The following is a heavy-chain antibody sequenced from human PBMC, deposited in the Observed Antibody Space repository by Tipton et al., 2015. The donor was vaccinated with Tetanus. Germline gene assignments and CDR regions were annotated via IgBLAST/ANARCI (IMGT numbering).Heavy chain of an antibody. Sequence: QSGPEVKKPGSSVKVSCKASGGTFTKYALNWVRQAPGQGLEWLGWINPDSGGTKYTQNFQGRVTMTRDTPTTTVYLELTSLKSDDTAVYYCARDSYVTGTTSHFDFWGQGSLVNVSS. CDR2: INPDSGGT. CDR1: GGTFTKYA. CDR3: ARDSYVTGTTSHFDF. D-gene: IGHD1-7*01. J-gene: IGHJ4*02. V-gene: IGHV1-2*02.